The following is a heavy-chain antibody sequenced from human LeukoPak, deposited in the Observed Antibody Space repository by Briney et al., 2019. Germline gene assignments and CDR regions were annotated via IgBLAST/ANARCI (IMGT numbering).Heavy chain of an antibody. Sequence: PSETLSLTCTVSGGSISSGSYYWSWIRQPAGKGLEWIGRIYTSGSTNYNPSLKSRVTISVDTSKNQFSLKLSSVTAADTAVYYCARDFHVDTAMVIVPWGQGTLVTVSS. J-gene: IGHJ5*02. D-gene: IGHD5-18*01. V-gene: IGHV4-61*02. CDR1: GGSISSGSYY. CDR3: ARDFHVDTAMVIVP. CDR2: IYTSGST.